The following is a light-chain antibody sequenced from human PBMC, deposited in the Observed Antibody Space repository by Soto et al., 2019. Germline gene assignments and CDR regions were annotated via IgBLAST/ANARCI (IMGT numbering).Light chain of an antibody. V-gene: IGLV1-44*01. J-gene: IGLJ2*01. CDR3: AAWDDSLNGLV. CDR1: SSNIGSKP. Sequence: QSVLTQPPSASGTPGQRATISCSGSSSNIGSKPVNWYQQLPGAAPKLLIHNTNQRPSGVPDRFSGSKSGTSASLAISGLQSDDEAHYYCAAWDDSLNGLVFGGGTKLTVL. CDR2: NTN.